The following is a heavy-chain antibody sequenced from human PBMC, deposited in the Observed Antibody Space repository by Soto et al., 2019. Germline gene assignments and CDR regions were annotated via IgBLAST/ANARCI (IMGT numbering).Heavy chain of an antibody. D-gene: IGHD1-26*01. J-gene: IGHJ4*02. Sequence: EVQLVESGGGLVQPGGSLRLSCAASGFSFTSYWMHWVRQAPGKGLVWVSRINTDGSSTSYADSVKGRFTISRHNAKNTLFLQMNSLRAEDTAIYYCAKRELNSTGLFHWGQGTLVSVSS. CDR2: INTDGSST. CDR1: GFSFTSYW. CDR3: AKRELNSTGLFH. V-gene: IGHV3-74*01.